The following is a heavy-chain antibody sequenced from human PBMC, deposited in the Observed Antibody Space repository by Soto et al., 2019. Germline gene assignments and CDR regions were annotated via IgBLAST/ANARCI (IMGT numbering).Heavy chain of an antibody. V-gene: IGHV1-18*01. J-gene: IGHJ5*02. CDR3: GNVEGLLLAIPNRVLDA. D-gene: IGHD2-21*01. Sequence: QVQLVQSGAEVKKPGASVKVSCKASGYTITNYGISWVRQAPGQGLEWMGWISAHNGNTKYAQNLQGRVIMTIDTASSPAYMDMRSLISDGKNAYYCGNVEGLLLAIPNRVLDAWGQVTLVTVSS. CDR1: GYTITNYG. CDR2: ISAHNGNT.